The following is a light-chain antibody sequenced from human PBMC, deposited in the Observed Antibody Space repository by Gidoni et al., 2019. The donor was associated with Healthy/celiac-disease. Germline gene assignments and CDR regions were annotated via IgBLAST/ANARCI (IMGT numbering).Light chain of an antibody. CDR1: QSVSSY. CDR3: QQRSNWLT. Sequence: EIVLTQPPATLSLSPGERATLSCRASQSVSSYLAWSQQKPGQAPRLLISDAANRATGIPARFSGSGSGTDFPLTISSLDPDDFAVYYCQQRSNWLTFGGGTKVEIK. V-gene: IGKV3-11*01. CDR2: DAA. J-gene: IGKJ4*01.